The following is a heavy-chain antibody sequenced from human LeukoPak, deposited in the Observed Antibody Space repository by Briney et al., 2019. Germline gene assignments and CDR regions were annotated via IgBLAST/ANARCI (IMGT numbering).Heavy chain of an antibody. V-gene: IGHV1-2*02. J-gene: IGHJ5*01. CDR3: ARASGSYWWFDS. CDR1: GYTFTGYY. Sequence: ASVKVSCKASGYTFTGYYIHWVRQAPGQGPEWMGLINPNNGGTNYAQKFQGSVTMTRDTSISTVYMELSRLRSDDTAVYYCARASGSYWWFDSWGQGTLVTVSS. D-gene: IGHD1-26*01. CDR2: INPNNGGT.